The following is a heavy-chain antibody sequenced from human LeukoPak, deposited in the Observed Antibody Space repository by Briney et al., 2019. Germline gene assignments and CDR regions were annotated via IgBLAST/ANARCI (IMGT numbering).Heavy chain of an antibody. Sequence: GGSLRLSCAASGFTFDDYAMHWVRQAPGKGLEWVSLISGDGGSTYYADSVKGRFTISRDNSENTLYLEMNSLRDEDTAVYYCAKGRVGATILDYWGQGSLVIVAS. CDR3: AKGRVGATILDY. J-gene: IGHJ4*02. CDR2: ISGDGGST. D-gene: IGHD1-26*01. V-gene: IGHV3-43*02. CDR1: GFTFDDYA.